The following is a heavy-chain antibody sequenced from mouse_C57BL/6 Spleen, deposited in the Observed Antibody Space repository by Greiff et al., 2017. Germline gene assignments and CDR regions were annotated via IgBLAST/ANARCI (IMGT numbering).Heavy chain of an antibody. D-gene: IGHD3-2*02. V-gene: IGHV5-9*01. CDR1: GFTFSSYT. CDR3: ARQLRLHAMDY. J-gene: IGHJ4*01. Sequence: EVQLQESGGGLVKPGGSLKLSCAASGFTFSSYTMSWVRQTPEKRLEWVATISGGGGNTYYPDSVKGRFTISRDNAKNTLYLQMSSLRSEDTALYYCARQLRLHAMDYWGQGTSVTVSS. CDR2: ISGGGGNT.